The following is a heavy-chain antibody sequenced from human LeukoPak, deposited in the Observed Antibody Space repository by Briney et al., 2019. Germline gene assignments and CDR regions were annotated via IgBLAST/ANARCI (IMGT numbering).Heavy chain of an antibody. CDR1: GCTFSGYY. V-gene: IGHV1-2*02. CDR2: INPNCSGT. CDR3: ARDLLAYCSSTSCNIDY. D-gene: IGHD2-2*02. J-gene: IGHJ4*02. Sequence: DSVKVSCTASGCTFSGYYTHWVRQPPGQGLEWMGWINPNCSGTNYAQKFQGRVTMTRDTSTSTTYMELSRLRSNDAAAYYCARDLLAYCSSTSCNIDYWGQGTLVTVSS.